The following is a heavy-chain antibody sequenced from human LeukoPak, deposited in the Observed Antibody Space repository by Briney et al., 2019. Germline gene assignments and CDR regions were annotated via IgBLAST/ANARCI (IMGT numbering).Heavy chain of an antibody. Sequence: SETLSLTCAVYGGSFSGYYWSWIRQPPGKGLEWIGEINHSGSTNYNPSLKSRVTISVDTSKNQFSLKLSSVTAADTAVYYCARSSGWYDYFDYWGQGTLVTVSS. CDR1: GGSFSGYY. D-gene: IGHD6-19*01. CDR3: ARSSGWYDYFDY. J-gene: IGHJ4*02. V-gene: IGHV4-34*01. CDR2: INHSGST.